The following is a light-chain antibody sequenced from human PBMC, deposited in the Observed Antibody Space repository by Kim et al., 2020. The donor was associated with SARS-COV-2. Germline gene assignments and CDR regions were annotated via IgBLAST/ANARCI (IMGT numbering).Light chain of an antibody. Sequence: ASVGNRVTITCRASQGIGNYLGWYQQKPGKAPNLLIYTASSLQSWVPSRFSGSGSGTDFTLTISSLQPEDFATYYCLQDFIYPLTFGQGTKVDIK. V-gene: IGKV1-6*01. CDR3: LQDFIYPLT. CDR1: QGIGNY. CDR2: TAS. J-gene: IGKJ1*01.